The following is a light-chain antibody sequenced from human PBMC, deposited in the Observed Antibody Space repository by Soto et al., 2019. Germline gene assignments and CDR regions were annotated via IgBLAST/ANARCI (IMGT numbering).Light chain of an antibody. CDR1: STDVGTFNH. Sequence: QSVLTQPRSVSGSPGQSVTISCTGTSTDVGTFNHVSWYRQHPGKAPTLMIYDVTARPSGVADRFSGSKSGNTASLTISGLQAEDEADYYCCSYAGSYTWVFGRGTKVTVL. CDR3: CSYAGSYTWV. CDR2: DVT. J-gene: IGLJ3*02. V-gene: IGLV2-11*01.